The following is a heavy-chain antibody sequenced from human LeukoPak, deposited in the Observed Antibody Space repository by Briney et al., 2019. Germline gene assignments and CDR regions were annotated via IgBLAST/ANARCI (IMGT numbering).Heavy chain of an antibody. CDR3: AKLTPYCSGGSCYNYFDY. J-gene: IGHJ4*02. Sequence: PGGSLRLSCAASGFTFSSYAMSWVRHAPGKGLEWVSAISGSGGSTYYADSVKGRFTISRDNSKNTLYLQMNSLRAEDTAVYYCAKLTPYCSGGSCYNYFDYWGQGTLVTVSS. D-gene: IGHD2-15*01. V-gene: IGHV3-23*01. CDR1: GFTFSSYA. CDR2: ISGSGGST.